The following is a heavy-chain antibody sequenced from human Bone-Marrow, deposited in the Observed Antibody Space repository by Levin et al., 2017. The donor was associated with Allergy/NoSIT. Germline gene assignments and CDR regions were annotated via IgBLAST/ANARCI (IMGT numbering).Heavy chain of an antibody. CDR3: ARDESGDSSGLNGGSQFDY. Sequence: GGSLRLSCAASGFTFSSYSMNWVRQAPGKGLEWVSSISSSSSYIYYADSVKGRFTISRDNAKNSLYLQMNSLRAEDTAVYYCARDESGDSSGLNGGSQFDYWGQGTLVTVSS. J-gene: IGHJ4*02. CDR1: GFTFSSYS. D-gene: IGHD3-22*01. V-gene: IGHV3-21*01. CDR2: ISSSSSYI.